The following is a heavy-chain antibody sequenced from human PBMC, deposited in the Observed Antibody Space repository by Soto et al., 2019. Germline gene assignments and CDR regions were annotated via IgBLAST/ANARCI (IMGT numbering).Heavy chain of an antibody. V-gene: IGHV1-69*12. Sequence: QVQLVQSGAEVKKPGSSVKVSCKASGGTFSTSAISWVRQAPGQGLEWVGGIMPVFATPDYAQKFQGRVTITADESTTPAHLELTSLRTDDTAVYYCARDKDRQQLGGNYYYILDVWGQGTAITVSS. J-gene: IGHJ6*02. CDR3: ARDKDRQQLGGNYYYILDV. D-gene: IGHD3-3*02. CDR2: IMPVFATP. CDR1: GGTFSTSA.